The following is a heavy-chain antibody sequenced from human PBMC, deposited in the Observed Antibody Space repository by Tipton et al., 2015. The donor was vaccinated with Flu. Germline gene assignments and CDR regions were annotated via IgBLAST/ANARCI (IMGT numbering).Heavy chain of an antibody. J-gene: IGHJ2*01. Sequence: SLRLSCAASGFTFSYYEMNWVRQAPGKGLEWVSYISSSTKKIYYADSVKGRFTISRDNAKNSLCLQMNSLRAEDTAVYYCARDHPEYVDNPQWYFNLWGRGSLVAVSS. V-gene: IGHV3-48*03. CDR3: ARDHPEYVDNPQWYFNL. CDR2: ISSSTKKI. CDR1: GFTFSYYE. D-gene: IGHD2/OR15-2a*01.